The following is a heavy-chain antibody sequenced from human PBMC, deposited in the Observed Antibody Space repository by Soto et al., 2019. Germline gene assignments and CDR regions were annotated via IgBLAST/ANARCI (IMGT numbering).Heavy chain of an antibody. CDR2: IKSKTDGGTT. Sequence: EVQLVESGGGXVXXXGSLRLSXAAXGXXFSXAXXXWVRXAPGKGLEWVGRIKSKTDGGTTDYAAPVKGRFTISRDDSKNTLYLQMNSLKTEDTAVYYCTTDAYYGSGSYYSQHDAFDIWGQGTMVTVSS. J-gene: IGHJ3*02. D-gene: IGHD3-10*01. CDR3: TTDAYYGSGSYYSQHDAFDI. CDR1: GXXFSXAX. V-gene: IGHV3-15*01.